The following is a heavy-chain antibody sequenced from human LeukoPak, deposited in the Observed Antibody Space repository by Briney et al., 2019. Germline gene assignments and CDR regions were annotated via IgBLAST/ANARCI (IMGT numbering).Heavy chain of an antibody. D-gene: IGHD4-23*01. J-gene: IGHJ6*03. CDR3: ARRVRVVTPFPTDLYYYYYYMDV. CDR2: IYYSGST. V-gene: IGHV4-39*01. CDR1: GGSISGSSYY. Sequence: PSETLSLTCTVSGGSISGSSYYWGWIRQPPGKGLEWIGSIYYSGSTYYNPSLKSRVTISVDTSKNQFSLKLSSVTAADTAVYYCARRVRVVTPFPTDLYYYYYYMDVWGKGTTVTVSS.